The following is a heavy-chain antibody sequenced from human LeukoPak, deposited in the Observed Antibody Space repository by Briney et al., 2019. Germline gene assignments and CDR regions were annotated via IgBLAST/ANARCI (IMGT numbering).Heavy chain of an antibody. V-gene: IGHV5-51*01. CDR2: IYPGDSDT. CDR3: ARPILLGWWAFDI. J-gene: IGHJ3*02. D-gene: IGHD2-15*01. CDR1: GYSFTSYW. Sequence: GESLKISCKGSGYSFTSYWIGWVRQVPGKGLEWMGIIYPGDSDTRYSPSFQGQVTISADKSISTAYLQWSSLKASDTAMYYCARPILLGWWAFDIWGQGTMVTVSS.